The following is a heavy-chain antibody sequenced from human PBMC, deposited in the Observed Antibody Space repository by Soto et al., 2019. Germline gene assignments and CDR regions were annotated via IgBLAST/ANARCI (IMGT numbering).Heavy chain of an antibody. Sequence: ASVKVSCKASGYIFSSYYIYWVRQAPGQGLEWMGIINPSGGGTSYAQRFQERVTITRDMSTSTAYMELSSLRSEDTAVYYCAADLYYYDSSGAWGDIWGQGTMVTVSS. CDR3: AADLYYYDSSGAWGDI. CDR2: INPSGGGT. V-gene: IGHV1-46*01. CDR1: GYIFSSYY. D-gene: IGHD3-22*01. J-gene: IGHJ3*02.